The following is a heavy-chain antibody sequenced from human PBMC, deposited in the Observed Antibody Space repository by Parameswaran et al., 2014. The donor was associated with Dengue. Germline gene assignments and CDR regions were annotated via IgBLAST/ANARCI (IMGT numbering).Heavy chain of an antibody. J-gene: IGHJ4*02. CDR2: ISAYNGYT. V-gene: IGHV1-18*01. CDR3: ARGGAYQQVYLVY. Sequence: WVRQAPGQGLEWVGWISAYNGYTHYAQNLQGRVTMTTDASTSTAYMELRSLRSDDTAVYFCARGGAYQQVYLVYWGQGNPGHRLL. D-gene: IGHD1-14*01.